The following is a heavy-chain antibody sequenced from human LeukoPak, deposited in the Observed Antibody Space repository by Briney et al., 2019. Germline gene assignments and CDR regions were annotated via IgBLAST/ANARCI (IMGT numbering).Heavy chain of an antibody. CDR1: GFIFSSYA. CDR3: AKGSTLDERYFQH. Sequence: GGSLRLSCAASGFIFSSYAMHWVRQAPGKGLEWVAFIRFDGSKKDYVDTGKGRLSISRDNSKNTLYLQMNSLKAEDTAVYYCAKGSTLDERYFQHWGQGTLVTVSS. D-gene: IGHD3-10*01. V-gene: IGHV3-30*02. CDR2: IRFDGSKK. J-gene: IGHJ1*01.